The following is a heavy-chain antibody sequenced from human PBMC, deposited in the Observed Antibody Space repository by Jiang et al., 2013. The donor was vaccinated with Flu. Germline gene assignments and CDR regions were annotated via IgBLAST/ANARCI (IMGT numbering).Heavy chain of an antibody. J-gene: IGHJ6*04. CDR2: IIPSLGVA. Sequence: SGAEVKKPGSSVKVYCEASGGSFSSYAISWVRQVPGQGLEWMGRIIPSLGVANYAQNFQDRVTITADKSTGAGYMEVSSLRTEDSAVYYCAKETIEMPTTDLVFNYHGMDVWGKGTTVTVSP. CDR1: GGSFSSYA. V-gene: IGHV1-69*04. CDR3: AKETIEMPTTDLVFNYHGMDV. D-gene: IGHD5-24*01.